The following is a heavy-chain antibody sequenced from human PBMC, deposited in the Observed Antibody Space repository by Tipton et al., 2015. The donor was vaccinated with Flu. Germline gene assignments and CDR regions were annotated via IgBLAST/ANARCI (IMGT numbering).Heavy chain of an antibody. V-gene: IGHV3-30-3*01. Sequence: SLRLSCSASGFTFGFFAMNWVRQAPGKGLEWVEVISYDGSNKYYADSVRGRFTISRDNSKNTLYLQMNSLRADDTAVYYCARSRLSSSGPSEYFQYWGQGTLATVSS. J-gene: IGHJ1*01. CDR2: ISYDGSNK. D-gene: IGHD6-13*01. CDR1: GFTFGFFA. CDR3: ARSRLSSSGPSEYFQY.